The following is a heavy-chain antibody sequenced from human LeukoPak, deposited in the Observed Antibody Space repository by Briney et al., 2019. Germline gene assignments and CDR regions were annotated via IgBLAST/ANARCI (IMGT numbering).Heavy chain of an antibody. CDR3: ATDLVDPPLAPTTTVTTNP. J-gene: IGHJ5*02. D-gene: IGHD4-17*01. Sequence: ASVKVSYKVSGYTLTELSMHWVRQAPGKGLEWMGGFDPEDGETIYAQKLQGRVTMTEDTSTDTAYMELSSLRSEDTAVYYCATDLVDPPLAPTTTVTTNPWGQGTLVTVSS. CDR1: GYTLTELS. CDR2: FDPEDGET. V-gene: IGHV1-24*01.